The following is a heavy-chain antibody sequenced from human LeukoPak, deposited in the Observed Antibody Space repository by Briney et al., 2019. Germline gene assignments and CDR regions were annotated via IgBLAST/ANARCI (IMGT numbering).Heavy chain of an antibody. CDR1: GFSLSTSGMC. CDR2: IDWDDDK. CDR3: ARSPVQLERQGFDY. D-gene: IGHD1-1*01. V-gene: IGHV2-70*11. Sequence: SGPALVKPTQTLTLTCTFSGFSLSTSGMCVSWIRQPPGKALEWLARIDWDDDKYYSTSLKTRLTISKDTSKNQVVLTMTNMDPVDTATYYCARSPVQLERQGFDYWGQGTLVTVSS. J-gene: IGHJ4*02.